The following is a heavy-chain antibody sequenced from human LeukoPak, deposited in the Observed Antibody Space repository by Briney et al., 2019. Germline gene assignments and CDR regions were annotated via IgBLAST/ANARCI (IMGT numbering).Heavy chain of an antibody. CDR1: GYSFTTYW. CDR2: IYPGDSDT. CDR3: ARQDYYHYGMDV. Sequence: GESLQISCQGSGYSFTTYWIGWVRPLPGEGLEWMGIIYPGDSDTRYSPSFQVLVTISADKSISTAYLQWSSLKASDTAMYYGARQDYYHYGMDVWGQGTTVTVSS. J-gene: IGHJ6*02. V-gene: IGHV5-51*01.